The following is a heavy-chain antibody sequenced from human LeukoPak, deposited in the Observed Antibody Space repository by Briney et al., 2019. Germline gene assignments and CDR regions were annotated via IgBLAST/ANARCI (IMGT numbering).Heavy chain of an antibody. V-gene: IGHV3-30*02. J-gene: IGHJ4*02. D-gene: IGHD3-22*01. CDR1: GFTFSSYG. CDR3: AKEGYDSSGYCFDY. CDR2: IRFNGSNK. Sequence: GGSLRLSCAASGFTFSSYGMSWVRQAPGKGLEWVAFIRFNGSNKYYADSVKGRFTVSRDNSKNTLYLQMNNLRPEDTAVYYCAKEGYDSSGYCFDYWGQGTLVTVSS.